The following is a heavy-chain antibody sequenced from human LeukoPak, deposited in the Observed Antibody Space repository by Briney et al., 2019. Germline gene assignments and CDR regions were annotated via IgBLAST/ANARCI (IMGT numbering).Heavy chain of an antibody. J-gene: IGHJ4*02. D-gene: IGHD1-20*01. CDR2: IYYSGST. CDR1: GGSISSYY. Sequence: SETLSLTCTVSGGSISSYYWSWIRQPPGKGLEWIGYIYYSGSTNYNPSLKSRVTISVDTSKNQFSLKLSSVAAADTAVYYCARGPITGTPGYFDYWGQGTLVTVSS. V-gene: IGHV4-59*01. CDR3: ARGPITGTPGYFDY.